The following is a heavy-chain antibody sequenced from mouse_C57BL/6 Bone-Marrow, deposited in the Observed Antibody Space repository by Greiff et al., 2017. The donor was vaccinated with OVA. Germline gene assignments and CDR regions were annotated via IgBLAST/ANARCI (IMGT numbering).Heavy chain of an antibody. CDR3: ARSGPSMDY. CDR1: GYTFTSYW. J-gene: IGHJ4*01. D-gene: IGHD3-1*01. CDR2: IYPSDSET. Sequence: QVQLQQPGAELVRPGSSVKLSCKASGYTFTSYWMEWVKQRPGQGLEWIGNIYPSDSETHYNQKFKDKATLTVDKSSSTAYMQLSSLTSGGSAVYYCARSGPSMDYWGQGTSVTVSS. V-gene: IGHV1-61*01.